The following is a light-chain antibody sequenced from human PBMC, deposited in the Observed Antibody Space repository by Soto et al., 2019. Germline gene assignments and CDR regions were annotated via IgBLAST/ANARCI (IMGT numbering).Light chain of an antibody. V-gene: IGKV3-20*01. CDR2: GAS. Sequence: EIVLTQSPGTLSLSPGETATLSCRASQSVSTSYLAWHQHKPGQAPRLLIYGASSRATGIPDRFSGSGSGTDFTLTISRLEPEDFAVYYCQQYGSSLPYTFGQGTKLEIK. CDR3: QQYGSSLPYT. CDR1: QSVSTSY. J-gene: IGKJ2*01.